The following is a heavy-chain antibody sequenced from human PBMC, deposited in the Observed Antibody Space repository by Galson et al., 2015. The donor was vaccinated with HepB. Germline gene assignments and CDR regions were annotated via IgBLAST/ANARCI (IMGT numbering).Heavy chain of an antibody. J-gene: IGHJ1*01. V-gene: IGHV2-5*08. CDR1: GFSFTTPGMR. D-gene: IGHD3-10*01. Sequence: PALVKPTQTLTLTCTFSGFSFTTPGMRVGWIRQPPGKALEWLAFICWDDDKKYSPSLKSRLTITKDTPKNQVVLTMTNMDPVDTATYYCAHSVEVMVQGETSGFSEYFQHWGQGTLVTVSS. CDR2: ICWDDDK. CDR3: AHSVEVMVQGETSGFSEYFQH.